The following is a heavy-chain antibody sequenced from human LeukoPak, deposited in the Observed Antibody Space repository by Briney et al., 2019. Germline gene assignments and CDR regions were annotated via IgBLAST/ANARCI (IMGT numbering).Heavy chain of an antibody. Sequence: SETLSLTCTVSGGSISSSSYYWGWVRQPPGKGLEYIGTIFYVGDTYYNPSLESRLTISVDTPKNQFSLKLRSVTAADSAVYYCARTSGSRYAYDDYWGQGTLVTVSS. D-gene: IGHD6-13*01. CDR1: GGSISSSSYY. CDR2: IFYVGDT. CDR3: ARTSGSRYAYDDY. V-gene: IGHV4-39*01. J-gene: IGHJ4*02.